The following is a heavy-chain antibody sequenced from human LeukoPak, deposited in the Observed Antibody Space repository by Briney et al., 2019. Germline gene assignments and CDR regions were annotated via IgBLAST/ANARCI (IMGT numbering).Heavy chain of an antibody. D-gene: IGHD6-13*01. CDR2: IDPSDSYT. CDR1: GYTFTSYW. CDR3: ARIAGTGTVYYYYYGMDV. Sequence: GESLKISCKGSGYTFTSYWISWVRQMPGKGLEGMGRIDPSDSYTNYSPSFQGHVTISADKSISTAYLQWSSLKASDTAMYYCARIAGTGTVYYYYYGMDVWGQGTTVTVSS. J-gene: IGHJ6*02. V-gene: IGHV5-10-1*01.